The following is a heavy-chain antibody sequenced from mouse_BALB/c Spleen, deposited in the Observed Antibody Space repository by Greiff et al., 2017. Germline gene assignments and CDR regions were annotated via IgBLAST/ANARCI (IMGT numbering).Heavy chain of an antibody. CDR2: ISSGGST. CDR3: AREGISYAMDY. V-gene: IGHV5-6-5*01. Sequence: DVMLVESGGGLVKPGGSLKLSCAASGFTFSSYAMSWVRQTPEKRLEWVASISSGGSTYYPDSVKGRFTISRDNARNILYLQMSSLRSEDTAMYYCAREGISYAMDYWGQGTSVTVSS. J-gene: IGHJ4*01. CDR1: GFTFSSYA.